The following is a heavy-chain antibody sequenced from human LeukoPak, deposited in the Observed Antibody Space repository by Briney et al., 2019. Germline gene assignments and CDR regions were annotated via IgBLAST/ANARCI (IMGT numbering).Heavy chain of an antibody. J-gene: IGHJ4*02. Sequence: GGSLRLSCAASGFIFSGYWMSWVRQAPGKGLEWVANMRQDGNENYYVDSVKGRFTISRDNAKSSLYLQMNSLRAEDTAVYYCATHSGWRFDYWGQGTLVTVSS. CDR1: GFIFSGYW. CDR3: ATHSGWRFDY. D-gene: IGHD6-19*01. V-gene: IGHV3-7*01. CDR2: MRQDGNEN.